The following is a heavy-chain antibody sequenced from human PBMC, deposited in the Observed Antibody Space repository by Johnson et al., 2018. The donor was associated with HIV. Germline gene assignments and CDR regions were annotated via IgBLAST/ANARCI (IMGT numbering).Heavy chain of an antibody. D-gene: IGHD2-15*01. CDR1: GFTFSSYA. Sequence: QVQLVESGGGLVQPGGSLRLSCAASGFTFSSYAMHWVRQAPGKGLEWVAVISYDGSNKYYADSVKGRFTISRDNSKNTLYLQMNSLRAEDTAVYYCAISLRYCSGGSCYSGAFDIWGQGTMVTVS. CDR3: AISLRYCSGGSCYSGAFDI. CDR2: ISYDGSNK. V-gene: IGHV3-30-3*01. J-gene: IGHJ3*02.